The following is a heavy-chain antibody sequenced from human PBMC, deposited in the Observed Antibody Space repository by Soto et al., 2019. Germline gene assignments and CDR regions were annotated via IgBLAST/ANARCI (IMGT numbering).Heavy chain of an antibody. V-gene: IGHV4-31*03. CDR3: ARELRDGYTSTTDN. CDR2: IYYTGST. Sequence: SVTLSLTCSVSRGSSNNGAYLWSCIRQRPGKGLEYIGYIYYTGSTYYNPSFKSRIAISVDTSKIQFSLRLSSVTAADTAVYFCARELRDGYTSTTDNWGQGTLVTVSS. J-gene: IGHJ4*02. D-gene: IGHD2-2*02. CDR1: RGSSNNGAYL.